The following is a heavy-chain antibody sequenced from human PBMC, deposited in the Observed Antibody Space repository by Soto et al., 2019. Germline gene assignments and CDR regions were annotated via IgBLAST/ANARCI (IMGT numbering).Heavy chain of an antibody. J-gene: IGHJ4*02. D-gene: IGHD2-2*01. CDR1: GFTFSTYA. Sequence: EVQLLESGGGLVQPGGSLRLSCTASGFTFSTYAMSWVRQAPGKGLEWVSTISDSGSTYYADSVKGRFTISRDNSKNTLYLEMNCLRAEDTAVYYCAKDKGGRYCSRTSCLYSFDSWVQGTLVTVSS. CDR2: ISDSGST. CDR3: AKDKGGRYCSRTSCLYSFDS. V-gene: IGHV3-23*01.